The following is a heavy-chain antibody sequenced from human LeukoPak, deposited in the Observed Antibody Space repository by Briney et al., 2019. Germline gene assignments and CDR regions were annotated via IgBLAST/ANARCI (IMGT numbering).Heavy chain of an antibody. J-gene: IGHJ5*02. CDR3: ARLVQLERRGWFDP. Sequence: ASVKVSCKASGYTFTGYYVHWVRQAPGQGLEWMGWINPNSGGTNYAQKFQGRVTMTRDTSISTAYMELSRLRSDDTAVYYCARLVQLERRGWFDPWGQGTLVTVSS. V-gene: IGHV1-2*02. D-gene: IGHD1-1*01. CDR1: GYTFTGYY. CDR2: INPNSGGT.